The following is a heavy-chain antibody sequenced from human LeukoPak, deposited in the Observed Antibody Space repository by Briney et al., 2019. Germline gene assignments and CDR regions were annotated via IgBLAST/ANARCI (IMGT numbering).Heavy chain of an antibody. Sequence: ASVKVSCKVSGYTLTELSMHWVRQAPGKGLEWMGGFDPEDSETIYAQKFQGRVTMTEDTSTDTAYMELSSLRSEDTAVYYCASLTGGDDFWSGYWFDPWGQGTLVTVSS. CDR2: FDPEDSET. J-gene: IGHJ5*02. CDR3: ASLTGGDDFWSGYWFDP. V-gene: IGHV1-24*01. D-gene: IGHD3-3*01. CDR1: GYTLTELS.